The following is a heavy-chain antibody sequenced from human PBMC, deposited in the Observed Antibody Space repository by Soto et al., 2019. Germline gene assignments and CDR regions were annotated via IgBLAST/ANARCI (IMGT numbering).Heavy chain of an antibody. V-gene: IGHV3-33*01. Sequence: QVQLVESGGGVVQPGRSLRLSCAASGFTFSSYGMHWVRQAPGKGLEWVAVIWYDGSNKYYADSVKGRFTISRDNSKNTLYLQMNSLRAEDTAVYYCARDTVSPYYYYYCMDVWGQGTTVTVSS. CDR1: GFTFSSYG. CDR3: ARDTVSPYYYYYCMDV. J-gene: IGHJ6*02. D-gene: IGHD4-17*01. CDR2: IWYDGSNK.